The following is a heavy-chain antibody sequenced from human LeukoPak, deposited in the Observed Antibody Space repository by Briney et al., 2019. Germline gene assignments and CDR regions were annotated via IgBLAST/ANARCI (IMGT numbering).Heavy chain of an antibody. Sequence: SETLSLTCTVSGGSISSYYWGWIRQPAGKGLEWIGRIYTSGSTNYNPSLKSRVTMSVDTSKNQFSLKLSSVTAADTAVYITAREGTMGNWFDPWGQGTLVTVSS. V-gene: IGHV4-4*07. J-gene: IGHJ5*02. CDR2: IYTSGST. CDR1: GGSISSYY. D-gene: IGHD3-10*01. CDR3: AREGTMGNWFDP.